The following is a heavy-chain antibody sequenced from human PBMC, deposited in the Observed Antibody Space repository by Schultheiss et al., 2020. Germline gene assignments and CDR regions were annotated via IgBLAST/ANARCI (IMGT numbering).Heavy chain of an antibody. CDR3: AREGMRGSGYYYPDY. CDR1: GFTFSSYA. CDR2: ISYDGSNK. Sequence: WGSLRLSCAASGFTFSSYAMHWVRQAPGKGLEWVAVISYDGSNKYYADSVKGRFTISRDNSKNTLYLQMNSLRAEDTAVYYCAREGMRGSGYYYPDYWGQGTLVTVSS. D-gene: IGHD3-22*01. V-gene: IGHV3-30-3*01. J-gene: IGHJ4*02.